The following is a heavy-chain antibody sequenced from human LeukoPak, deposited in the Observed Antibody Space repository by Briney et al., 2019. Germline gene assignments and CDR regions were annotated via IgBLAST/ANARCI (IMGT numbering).Heavy chain of an antibody. V-gene: IGHV4-39*07. CDR1: GGSISSSSYY. D-gene: IGHD4-17*01. Sequence: PSETLSLTCTVSGGSISSSSYYWGWIRQPPGKGLEWIGSIYYSGSTYYNPSLKSRVIISEDMSKNQFSLKLSSVTAADTAVYYCARVWGDYGDGGYWFDPWGQGTLVTVSS. CDR2: IYYSGST. J-gene: IGHJ5*02. CDR3: ARVWGDYGDGGYWFDP.